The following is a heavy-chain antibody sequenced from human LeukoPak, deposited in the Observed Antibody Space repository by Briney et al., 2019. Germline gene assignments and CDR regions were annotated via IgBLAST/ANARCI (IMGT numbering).Heavy chain of an antibody. J-gene: IGHJ1*01. CDR2: MYYSGST. V-gene: IGHV4-59*01. CDR3: GGSSGSLHFQH. D-gene: IGHD6-13*01. Sequence: SETLSLTCTVSGGSISSYYWSWIRQPPGKGLEWIGYMYYSGSTNYNPSLWSRVTISVDTSKNQFSLKLSSVTAADTAVYYCGGSSGSLHFQHWGQGTLVTVSS. CDR1: GGSISSYY.